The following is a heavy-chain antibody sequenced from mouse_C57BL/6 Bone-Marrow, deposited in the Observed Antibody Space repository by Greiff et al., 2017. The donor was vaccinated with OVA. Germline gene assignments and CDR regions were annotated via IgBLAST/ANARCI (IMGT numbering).Heavy chain of an antibody. V-gene: IGHV1-55*01. J-gene: IGHJ3*01. D-gene: IGHD2-1*01. CDR1: GYTFTSYW. CDR3: LIYYGNSFAY. Sequence: QVQLQQPGAELVKPGASVKMSCKASGYTFTSYWITWVKQRPGQGLEWIGDIYPGSGSTNYNEKFKSKATLTVAPSSSTAYMQLSSLTSEDSAVYYCLIYYGNSFAYWGQGTLVTVSA. CDR2: IYPGSGST.